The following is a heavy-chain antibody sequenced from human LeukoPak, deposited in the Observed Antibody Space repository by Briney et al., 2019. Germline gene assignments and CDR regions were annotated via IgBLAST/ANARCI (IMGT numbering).Heavy chain of an antibody. D-gene: IGHD3-22*01. V-gene: IGHV3-11*04. CDR3: AGESSSGYSNYYYYMDV. CDR1: GFTLSDYY. CDR2: ISSSGSTI. J-gene: IGHJ6*03. Sequence: GGSLRLSCAASGFTLSDYYMSLIRQAPGKGLEWVSYISSSGSTIYYADSVKGRFTISRDNTKNSLSLQMTSLRAEDTAVYYCAGESSSGYSNYYYYMDVWGKGTTVTVSS.